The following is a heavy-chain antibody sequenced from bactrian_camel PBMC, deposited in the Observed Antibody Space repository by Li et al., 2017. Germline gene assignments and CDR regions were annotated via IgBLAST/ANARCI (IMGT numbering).Heavy chain of an antibody. J-gene: IGHJ6*01. CDR1: GYSSNTFC. CDR3: AAGDVGVDSDYDVVESDYGY. V-gene: IGHV3S9*01. Sequence: HVQLVESGGGSVQTGGSLRLSCAASGYSSNTFCMGWFRRVPGLEREGVAGIGIDGRTAYADSVKGRFTISQDKAKSIVYLQMNSLKAEDTAMYYCAAGDVGVDSDYDVVESDYGYWGQGTQVTVS. CDR2: IGIDGRT. D-gene: IGHD4*01.